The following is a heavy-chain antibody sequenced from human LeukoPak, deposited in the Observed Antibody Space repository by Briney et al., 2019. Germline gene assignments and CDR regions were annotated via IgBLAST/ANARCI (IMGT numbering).Heavy chain of an antibody. D-gene: IGHD4-17*01. CDR3: LVPTTGTTGLREY. CDR2: IITIFGTA. CDR1: GGTFSSYA. V-gene: IGHV1-69*05. J-gene: IGHJ4*02. Sequence: ASVKVSCKASGGTFSSYAISWVRQAPGQGLEWMGRIITIFGTANYAQQFQGRVTITTVESTSTAYIEQRSLGSEATAVFYCLVPTTGTTGLREYWGQGTLVTVSS.